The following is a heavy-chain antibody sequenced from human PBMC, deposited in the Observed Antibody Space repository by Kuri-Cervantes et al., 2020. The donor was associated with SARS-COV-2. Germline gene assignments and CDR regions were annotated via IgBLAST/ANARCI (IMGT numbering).Heavy chain of an antibody. V-gene: IGHV4-34*01. J-gene: IGHJ5*02. CDR3: ARERAYDFWSGYGGIDP. CDR2: INHSGNT. D-gene: IGHD3-3*01. Sequence: SETLSLTCAVYGGSFSDYYWSWVRQPPGKGLEWIGEINHSGNTNYDPSLKSRVTISVDTSKNQFSLKLSSVTAADTAVYYCARERAYDFWSGYGGIDPWGQGTLVTGSS. CDR1: GGSFSDYY.